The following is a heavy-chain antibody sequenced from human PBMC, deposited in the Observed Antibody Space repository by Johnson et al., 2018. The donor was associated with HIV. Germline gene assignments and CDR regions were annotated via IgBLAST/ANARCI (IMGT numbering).Heavy chain of an antibody. J-gene: IGHJ3*02. CDR2: ISYDGSNK. V-gene: IGHV3-30*03. D-gene: IGHD6-19*01. CDR3: ARGVGGAGDDAFDI. Sequence: QVQLVESGGGVVQPGRSLRLSCAASGFTFSSYGMHWVRQAPGKGLEWVAVISYDGSNKYYADSVKGRFTISRDNSKNTLYLQMNSLRAEDTALYYCARGVGGAGDDAFDIWGQGTMVTVSS. CDR1: GFTFSSYG.